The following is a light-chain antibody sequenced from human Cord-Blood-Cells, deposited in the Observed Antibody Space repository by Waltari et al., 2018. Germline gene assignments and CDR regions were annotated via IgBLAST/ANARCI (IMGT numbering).Light chain of an antibody. J-gene: IGKJ1*01. V-gene: IGKV4-1*01. Sequence: DIVMTPSPDSLSVSLGERATIHCQPSQSVLYSSNNKNYLAWYQQKPGQPPKLLIYWASTRESGVPDRFSGSGSGTDFTLTISSLQAEDVAVYYCQQYYSTPWTFGQGTKVEIK. CDR1: QSVLYSSNNKNY. CDR2: WAS. CDR3: QQYYSTPWT.